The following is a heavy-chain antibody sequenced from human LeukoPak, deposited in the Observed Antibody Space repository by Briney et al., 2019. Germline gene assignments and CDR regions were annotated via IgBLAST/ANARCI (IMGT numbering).Heavy chain of an antibody. CDR2: ITSGSNYI. V-gene: IGHV3-21*01. Sequence: GGSLRLSCAASGFTFSNYNMNWVRQAPGKGLEWVSSITSGSNYIYYADSVKGRFTISRDNAKNSLYLQMNSLRADDAAVYYCARDLRLWGQGTLVTVSS. J-gene: IGHJ4*02. CDR1: GFTFSNYN. CDR3: ARDLRL.